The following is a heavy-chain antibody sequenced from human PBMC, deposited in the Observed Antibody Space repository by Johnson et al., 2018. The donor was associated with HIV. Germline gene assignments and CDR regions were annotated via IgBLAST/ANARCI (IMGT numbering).Heavy chain of an antibody. CDR2: VQYDGSKK. CDR3: AKGEAQEGWIQLLLYAFDF. CDR1: GFIFDNYG. J-gene: IGHJ3*01. D-gene: IGHD5-18*01. Sequence: QVQLVESGGGVVQPGGSLRLSCSTSGFIFDNYGMHWVRQAPGKGLEWVAFVQYDGSKKYYADSVKGRFTISRDNSKKTVYLQINSLRLEDTAVYYCAKGEAQEGWIQLLLYAFDFWGQGTKVSVSS. V-gene: IGHV3-30*02.